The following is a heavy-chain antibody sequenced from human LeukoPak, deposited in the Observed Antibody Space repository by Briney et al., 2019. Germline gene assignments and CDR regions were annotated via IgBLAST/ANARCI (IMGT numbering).Heavy chain of an antibody. Sequence: GGSLRLSCAASGFTFSNYRMTWVRQAPGKGLESVSGISSSGGNTYYADSVKGRFTISRDNAKNSLYLQMNSLRAEDMAVYYCARERADYQLLSKRRVYYFDYWGQGTLVTVSS. CDR3: ARERADYQLLSKRRVYYFDY. D-gene: IGHD2-2*01. V-gene: IGHV3-21*01. J-gene: IGHJ4*02. CDR1: GFTFSNYR. CDR2: ISSSGGNT.